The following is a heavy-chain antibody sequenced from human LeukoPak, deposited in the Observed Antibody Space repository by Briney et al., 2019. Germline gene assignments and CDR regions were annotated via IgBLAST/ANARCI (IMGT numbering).Heavy chain of an antibody. CDR2: INPSGGST. Sequence: ASVKVSGKASGYSFTNYYMHWVRQAPGQGLEWMGIINPSGGSTTNAQKFQGRVTMTRDTSTTTVYMELSSLRSDDTAMYYCARDERDVVVVPGAMPYWGQGTLVTVSS. J-gene: IGHJ4*02. CDR3: ARDERDVVVVPGAMPY. V-gene: IGHV1-46*01. CDR1: GYSFTNYY. D-gene: IGHD2-2*01.